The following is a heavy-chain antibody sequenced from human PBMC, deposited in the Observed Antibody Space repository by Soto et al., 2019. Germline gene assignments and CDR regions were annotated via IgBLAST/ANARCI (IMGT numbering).Heavy chain of an antibody. CDR3: AKDAPGSGWLSDY. V-gene: IGHV3-23*01. CDR2: IGGGGGGT. CDR1: GFTFSIYA. D-gene: IGHD3-22*01. Sequence: EVQLLESGGGLVHPGGSLRLYCTASGFTFSIYAMSWVRQAPGKGLEWVSTIGGGGGGTSYADFVRGRFTISRDNSRNTLYLQMNSLRPEDTAVYYCAKDAPGSGWLSDYWGQGTLVTVSS. J-gene: IGHJ4*02.